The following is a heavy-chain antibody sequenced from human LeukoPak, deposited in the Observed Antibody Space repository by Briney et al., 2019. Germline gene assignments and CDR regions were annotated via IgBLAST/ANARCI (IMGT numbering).Heavy chain of an antibody. CDR3: ARDRGMVAAKSLGY. CDR2: IYYSGST. V-gene: IGHV4-39*07. D-gene: IGHD1-26*01. CDR1: GGSISSSSYY. J-gene: IGHJ4*02. Sequence: SETLSLTCTVSGGSISSSSYYWGWIRQPPGQGLEWIGTIYYSGSTYYNPSLKSRVTISVDTSKNQFSLKLTSVTAADTAVYYCARDRGMVAAKSLGYWGQGTLVTVSS.